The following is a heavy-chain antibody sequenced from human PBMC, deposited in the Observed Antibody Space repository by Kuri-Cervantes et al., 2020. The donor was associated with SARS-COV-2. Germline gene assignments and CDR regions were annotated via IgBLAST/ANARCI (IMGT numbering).Heavy chain of an antibody. CDR1: GFTFSSYG. Sequence: GESLKISCAASGFTFSSYGMHWVRQAPGKGLEWVSAVSGSGGSTYYADSVKGRFTISRDNSKNTLYLQMNSLRAEDTAVYYCAKIDPFDPWGQGTLVTVSS. J-gene: IGHJ5*02. CDR2: VSGSGGST. CDR3: AKIDPFDP. V-gene: IGHV3-23*01.